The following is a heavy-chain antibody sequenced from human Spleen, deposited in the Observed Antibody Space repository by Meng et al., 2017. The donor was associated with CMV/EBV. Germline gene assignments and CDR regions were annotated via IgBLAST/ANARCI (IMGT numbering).Heavy chain of an antibody. V-gene: IGHV1-2*02. CDR2: INPNSGGT. CDR3: ARDFRYYDSSGYCLGY. D-gene: IGHD3-22*01. J-gene: IGHJ4*02. CDR1: GYTFIGYR. Sequence: ASVKVSCKASGYTFIGYRLHWVRQAPGQGLEWMGWINPNSGGTNYAQKFQGRVTMTRDTSISTAYVELSWLRFDDTAVYYCARDFRYYDSSGYCLGYWGRGTLVTVSS.